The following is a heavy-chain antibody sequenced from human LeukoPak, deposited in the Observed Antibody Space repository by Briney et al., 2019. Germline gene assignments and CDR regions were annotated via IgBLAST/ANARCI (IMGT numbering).Heavy chain of an antibody. Sequence: GGSLGLSCAASGFTFSSYWMSWVRQAPGKGLEWVANIRQHGSETHYVDSVKGRFTISRDNAKNSLYLQMNSLRAEDTAVYYCARDIDRYYADYWGLGALVTVSS. V-gene: IGHV3-7*01. CDR3: ARDIDRYYADY. D-gene: IGHD3-3*01. J-gene: IGHJ4*02. CDR2: IRQHGSET. CDR1: GFTFSSYW.